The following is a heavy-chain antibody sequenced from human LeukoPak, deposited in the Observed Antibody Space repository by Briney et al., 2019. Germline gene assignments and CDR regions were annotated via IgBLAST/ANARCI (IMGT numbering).Heavy chain of an antibody. V-gene: IGHV3-48*03. Sequence: GGSLRLSRAASGFTFSSYEMNWVRQAPGKGLEWVLYISSSGSTIYYADSVKGRFTISRDNSKNTLFLQMNSLRAEDTALYYCANGPHYNILTGFYKVRSHLDYWGQGTLVTVSS. CDR1: GFTFSSYE. CDR2: ISSSGSTI. D-gene: IGHD3-9*01. J-gene: IGHJ4*02. CDR3: ANGPHYNILTGFYKVRSHLDY.